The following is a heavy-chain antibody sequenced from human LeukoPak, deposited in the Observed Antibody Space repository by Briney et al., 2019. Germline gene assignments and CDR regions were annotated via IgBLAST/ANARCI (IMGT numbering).Heavy chain of an antibody. CDR3: ARTMIVSPYYFDY. CDR1: GGSIGTSY. CDR2: IHYSGAT. Sequence: PSETLSLTCTVPGGSIGTSYWAWIRQPPGKGLEWVAYIHYSGATSYNPSLESRLTISLDMSNNQFSLKLSSVTAADTAVYYCARTMIVSPYYFDYWGQGTLVTVSS. J-gene: IGHJ4*02. V-gene: IGHV4-59*08. D-gene: IGHD3-22*01.